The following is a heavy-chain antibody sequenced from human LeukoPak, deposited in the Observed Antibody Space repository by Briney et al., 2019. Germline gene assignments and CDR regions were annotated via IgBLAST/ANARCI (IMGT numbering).Heavy chain of an antibody. J-gene: IGHJ5*02. CDR3: ARRPSSGSYST. CDR2: IYYSGST. CDR1: GGSISSSSYS. Sequence: SETLSLTCTVSGGSISSSSYSWGWIRQPPGKGLEWIGSIYYSGSTYYNLSLKSRVTISVDTSKNQFSLKLSSVTAADTAVYYCARRPSSGSYSTWGQGTLVTVSS. V-gene: IGHV4-39*01. D-gene: IGHD1-26*01.